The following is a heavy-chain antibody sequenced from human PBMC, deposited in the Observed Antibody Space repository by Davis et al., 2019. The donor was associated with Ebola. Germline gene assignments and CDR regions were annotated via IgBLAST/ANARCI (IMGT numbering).Heavy chain of an antibody. CDR1: GGSITSGDYY. D-gene: IGHD4-23*01. J-gene: IGHJ4*02. CDR3: ARADGGNYFDS. V-gene: IGHV4-30-4*01. CDR2: IYYNGNT. Sequence: LRLSCTVSGGSITSGDYYWSWVRQPPGKGLEWIGYIYYNGNTFYNPSLKSRLTISLDTSKSQFSLKLTSVTATDAAVYYCARADGGNYFDSWGQGTLATVSS.